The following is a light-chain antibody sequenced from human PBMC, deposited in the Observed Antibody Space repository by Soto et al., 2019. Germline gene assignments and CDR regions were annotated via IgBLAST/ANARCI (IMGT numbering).Light chain of an antibody. V-gene: IGKV3-11*01. CDR3: QQRSNWIT. J-gene: IGKJ5*01. Sequence: EMVLTQSPGTLSLSPGDRATLSCRASQSIGLAIAWYQHKPGQAPRLLIFDASQRATGIPARFSGSGSGTDFTLTISSLQSEDFAVYYCQQRSNWITFGQGTRLENK. CDR1: QSIGLA. CDR2: DAS.